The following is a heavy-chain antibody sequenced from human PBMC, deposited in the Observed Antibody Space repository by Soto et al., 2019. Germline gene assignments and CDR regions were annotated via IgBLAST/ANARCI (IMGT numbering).Heavy chain of an antibody. CDR2: NYYSGIT. CDR1: GGSISSGGYY. J-gene: IGHJ6*02. Sequence: QVQLQESGPGLVKPSQTLSLTCTVSGGSISSGGYYWTWIRQHPGKGLEWIGYNYYSGITYYNPPLTSRVTISLDTSKNQFSLKLSSVTAADTAVYYCARGSSIAGLYYGMDVWGQGTTVTVSS. D-gene: IGHD6-6*01. V-gene: IGHV4-31*03. CDR3: ARGSSIAGLYYGMDV.